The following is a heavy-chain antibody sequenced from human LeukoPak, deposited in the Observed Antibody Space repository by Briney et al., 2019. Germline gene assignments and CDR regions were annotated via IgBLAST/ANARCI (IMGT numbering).Heavy chain of an antibody. V-gene: IGHV3-33*01. CDR2: IWYDGSNK. J-gene: IGHJ4*02. D-gene: IGHD3-9*01. Sequence: GGSLRLSCAASGFTFSSYGMHWVRQAPGKGLEWVAVIWYDGSNKYYADSVKGRFTISRDNSKNKLYLQMNSLRAEDTAVYYCARGSYYDILTGSAIFEYWGQGTLVTVSS. CDR3: ARGSYYDILTGSAIFEY. CDR1: GFTFSSYG.